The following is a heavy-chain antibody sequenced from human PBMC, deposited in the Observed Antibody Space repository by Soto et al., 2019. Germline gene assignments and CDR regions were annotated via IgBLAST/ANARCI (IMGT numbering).Heavy chain of an antibody. CDR1: GFSVKRYW. Sequence: GGSLRLSCGASGFSVKRYWMHWVRQAPGKGLVWLSRFGGDENYTDYADSVRGRFTISRDIAKNTIYLQMNSLRAEDTAVYYCGKGKELGVVRYGLDAWGQGTTVTVS. CDR2: FGGDENYT. D-gene: IGHD3-3*01. CDR3: GKGKELGVVRYGLDA. J-gene: IGHJ6*02. V-gene: IGHV3-74*01.